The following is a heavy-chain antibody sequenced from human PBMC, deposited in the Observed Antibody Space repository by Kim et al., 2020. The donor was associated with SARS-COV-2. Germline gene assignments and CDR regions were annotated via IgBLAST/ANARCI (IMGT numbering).Heavy chain of an antibody. CDR1: GGSFSGYY. CDR2: INHSGST. Sequence: SETLSLTCAVYGGSFSGYYWSWIRQPPGKGLEWIGEINHSGSTNYNPSLKSRVTISVDTSKNQFSLKLSSVTAADTAVYYCARQDMLVRYSYGYHYWGQGTLVTVSS. CDR3: ARQDMLVRYSYGYHY. D-gene: IGHD5-18*01. J-gene: IGHJ4*02. V-gene: IGHV4-34*01.